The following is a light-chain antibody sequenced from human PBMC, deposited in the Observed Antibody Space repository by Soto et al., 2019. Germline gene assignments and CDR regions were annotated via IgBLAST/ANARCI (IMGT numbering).Light chain of an antibody. J-gene: IGLJ3*02. CDR2: RND. CDR1: SSNIGENY. Sequence: QSVLTQPPSASGTPGQRVTISCSGSSSNIGENYVSWYQQLPGTAPKLFIYRNDHRPSGVPDRFSGSKSGTSASLAIRGLLSEDDADYYCAAWDDNRRGWVFGGGTKLTVL. V-gene: IGLV1-47*01. CDR3: AAWDDNRRGWV.